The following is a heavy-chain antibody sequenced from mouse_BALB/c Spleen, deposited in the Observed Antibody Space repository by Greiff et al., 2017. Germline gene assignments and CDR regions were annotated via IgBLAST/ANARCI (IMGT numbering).Heavy chain of an antibody. V-gene: IGHV1-7*01. Sequence: QVQLQQSGAELAKPGASVKMSCKASGYTFTSYWMHWVKQRPGQGLEWIGYINPSTGYTEYNQKFKDKATLTADKSSSTAYMQLSSLTSEDSAVYYCAITVVATEYFDYWGQGTTLTVSS. D-gene: IGHD1-1*01. CDR3: AITVVATEYFDY. CDR1: GYTFTSYW. J-gene: IGHJ2*01. CDR2: INPSTGYT.